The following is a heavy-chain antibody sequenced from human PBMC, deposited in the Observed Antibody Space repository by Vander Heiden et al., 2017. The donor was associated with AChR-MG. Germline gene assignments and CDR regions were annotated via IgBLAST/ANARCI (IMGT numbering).Heavy chain of an antibody. D-gene: IGHD4-17*01. CDR1: GGSISSSSYY. V-gene: IGHV4-39*01. CDR3: ARNYGGNPGAFDY. J-gene: IGHJ4*02. Sequence: QLQLQESGPGLVKPSETLSLTCTVSGGSISSSSYYWGWIRQPPGKGLAWIGSIYYSGSTYYNPSLKSRVTISVDTSKNQFSLKLSSVTAADTAVYYCARNYGGNPGAFDYWGQGTLVTVSS. CDR2: IYYSGST.